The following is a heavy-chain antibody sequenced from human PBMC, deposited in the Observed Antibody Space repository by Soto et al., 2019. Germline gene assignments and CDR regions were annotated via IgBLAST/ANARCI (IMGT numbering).Heavy chain of an antibody. CDR2: INAGNGNT. V-gene: IGHV1-3*01. J-gene: IGHJ6*02. Sequence: ASVKVSCKASGYTFTSYAMHWVRQAPGQRLEWMGWINAGNGNTKYSQKFQGRVTITRDASASTAYMELSSLRSEDTAVYYCAREREDYYDFWSGYSSRYYYYYGMDVWGQGTTVTVSS. CDR3: AREREDYYDFWSGYSSRYYYYYGMDV. CDR1: GYTFTSYA. D-gene: IGHD3-3*01.